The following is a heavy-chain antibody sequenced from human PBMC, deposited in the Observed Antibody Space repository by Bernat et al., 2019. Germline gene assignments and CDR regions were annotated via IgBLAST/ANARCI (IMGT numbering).Heavy chain of an antibody. V-gene: IGHV3-48*03. CDR1: GFTFSSYE. D-gene: IGHD2-15*01. CDR3: VPLAIKVGCSGGSCYQLFDY. J-gene: IGHJ4*02. Sequence: EVQLVESGGGLVQPGGSLRLSCAASGFTFSSYEMNWVRQAPGKGLEWVSYISSSGSTIYYADSVKGRFTISRDNAKNSLYLQMNSLRAEDTAVYYCVPLAIKVGCSGGSCYQLFDYWGQGTLVTVSS. CDR2: ISSSGSTI.